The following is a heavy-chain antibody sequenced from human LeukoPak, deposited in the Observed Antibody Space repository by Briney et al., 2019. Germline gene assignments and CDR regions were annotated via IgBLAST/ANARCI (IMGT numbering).Heavy chain of an antibody. J-gene: IGHJ4*02. V-gene: IGHV4-4*07. Sequence: SETLSLTCTVSGGSISSYYWSWIRQPAGKGLEWIGRIYTSGSTNYNPSLKSRVTISVDKSKNQFSLKLSSVTAADTAVYYCARHMGLGYSYGYPYFDYWGQGTLVTVSS. CDR2: IYTSGST. CDR1: GGSISSYY. D-gene: IGHD5-18*01. CDR3: ARHMGLGYSYGYPYFDY.